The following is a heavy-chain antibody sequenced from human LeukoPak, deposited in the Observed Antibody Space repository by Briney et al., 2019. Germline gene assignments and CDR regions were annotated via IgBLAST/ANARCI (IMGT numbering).Heavy chain of an antibody. CDR3: AKGSRYYYDSSGYYC. CDR2: ISGSGGST. V-gene: IGHV3-23*01. CDR1: GFTFKNYA. J-gene: IGHJ4*02. D-gene: IGHD3-22*01. Sequence: GGSLRLSCAASGFTFKNYAMSWVRQAPGKGLEWVSAISGSGGSTYYADSVKGRFTTSRDNSKNTLYLQMNSLRAEDTAVYYCAKGSRYYYDSSGYYCWGQGTLVTVSS.